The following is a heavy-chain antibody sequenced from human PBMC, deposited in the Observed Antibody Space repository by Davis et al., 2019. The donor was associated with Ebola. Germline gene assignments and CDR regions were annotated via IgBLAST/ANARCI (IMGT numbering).Heavy chain of an antibody. CDR2: INPSGGYT. D-gene: IGHD5-12*01. CDR3: TTPGGQDSGYDVFDI. V-gene: IGHV1-46*03. CDR1: GYTFTSYY. Sequence: AASVKVSCKASGYTFTSYYMHWLRQAPGQGLEWMGIINPSGGYTNYAQRFQGRVTVTRDTSTTTVYMDLSSLRSEDTALYYCTTPGGQDSGYDVFDIWGQGTMVTVSS. J-gene: IGHJ3*02.